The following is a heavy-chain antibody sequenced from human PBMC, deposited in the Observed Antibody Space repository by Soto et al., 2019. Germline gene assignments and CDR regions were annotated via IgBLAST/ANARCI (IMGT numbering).Heavy chain of an antibody. D-gene: IGHD6-6*01. CDR1: GFTFSSYA. V-gene: IGHV3-23*01. CDR2: ISGSDDST. J-gene: IGHJ4*02. CDR3: AKRSGSSTFDY. Sequence: EVQLLESGGGLVQPGESLRLSCAASGFTFSSYAMSWVRQAPGKGLEWVSVISGSDDSTYYADSVKGRFTISRDNSRNTLYRQMNSLRAEDTAVYYCAKRSGSSTFDYWGQGTLVTVSS.